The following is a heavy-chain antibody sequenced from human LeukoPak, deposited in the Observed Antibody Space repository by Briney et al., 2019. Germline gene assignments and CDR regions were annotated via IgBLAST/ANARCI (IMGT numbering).Heavy chain of an antibody. D-gene: IGHD3-9*01. CDR3: ANFDGDSQAFHI. CDR1: GFTFTNYN. V-gene: IGHV3-30*18. J-gene: IGHJ3*02. Sequence: GGSLRLSCAASGFTFTNYNMHWVRQTPGKGLQWVAAILYDGSKKYYADSVKGRFSVYRDNSDYTLYLQMNNLKTDDTALYSCANFDGDSQAFHIWGLGTMVTVSS. CDR2: ILYDGSKK.